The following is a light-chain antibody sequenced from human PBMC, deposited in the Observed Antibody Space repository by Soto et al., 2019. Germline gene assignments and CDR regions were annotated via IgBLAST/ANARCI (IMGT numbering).Light chain of an antibody. CDR3: SSYTSSSTWV. J-gene: IGLJ3*02. V-gene: IGLV2-14*01. CDR1: SSDVGAYNY. Sequence: QSALTQPASVSGSPGQSITISCTGTSSDVGAYNYVSCYQQHPGKAPKLMIYEVRNRPSGVSDRFSGSRSGNTASLTISGLQAEDESDYYCSSYTSSSTWVFGGGTKLTVL. CDR2: EVR.